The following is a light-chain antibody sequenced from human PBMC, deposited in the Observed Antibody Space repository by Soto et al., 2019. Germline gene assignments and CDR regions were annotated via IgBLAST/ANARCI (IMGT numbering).Light chain of an antibody. J-gene: IGKJ2*01. CDR2: GTS. V-gene: IGKV3-20*01. CDR3: HQYTTSHPET. Sequence: EIVLTQSPGTLSLSPGERATLSCRASQSVSTNYLAWYQQKPGQAPRLLIYGTSSRATGIPDRFSGSGSGTDFTLTISRLETEDFAVYYCHQYTTSHPETFGQGTKLEIK. CDR1: QSVSTNY.